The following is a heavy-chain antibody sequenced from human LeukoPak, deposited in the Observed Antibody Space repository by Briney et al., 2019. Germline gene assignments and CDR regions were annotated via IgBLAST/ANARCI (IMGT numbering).Heavy chain of an antibody. CDR2: IIPIFGTA. V-gene: IGHV1-69*06. CDR3: ARRGGYYNLYYYYYYMDV. D-gene: IGHD3-9*01. CDR1: GGTFSSYA. Sequence: SVKVPCKASGGTFSSYAISWVRQAPGQGLEWMGGIIPIFGTANYAQKFQGRVTITADKSTSTAYMELSSLRSEDTAVYYCARRGGYYNLYYYYYYMDVWGKGTTVTVSS. J-gene: IGHJ6*03.